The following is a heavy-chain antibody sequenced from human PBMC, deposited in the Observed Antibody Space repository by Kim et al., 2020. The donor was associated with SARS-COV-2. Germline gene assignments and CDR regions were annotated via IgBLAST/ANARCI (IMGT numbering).Heavy chain of an antibody. D-gene: IGHD2-2*01. Sequence: SETLSLTCTVSGGSISSSSYYWGWIRQPPGKGLEWIGSIYYSGSTYYNPSLKSRVTISVDTSKNQFSLKLSSVTAADTAVYYCARHVTDIVVVPAATKRIDYWGQGTLVTVSS. CDR1: GGSISSSSYY. J-gene: IGHJ4*02. CDR3: ARHVTDIVVVPAATKRIDY. V-gene: IGHV4-39*01. CDR2: IYYSGST.